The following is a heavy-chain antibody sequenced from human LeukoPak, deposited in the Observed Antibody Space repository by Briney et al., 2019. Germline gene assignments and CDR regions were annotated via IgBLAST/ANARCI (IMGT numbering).Heavy chain of an antibody. Sequence: SETLSLTCTVSGGSISSYYWSWIRQPPGKGQEWIGYFYYSGSTNYNPSLKSRVTISVDTSKNQFSLKLNSVTAADTAVYYCARGNGGYDFDYWGQGTLVTVSS. V-gene: IGHV4-59*01. CDR3: ARGNGGYDFDY. D-gene: IGHD5-12*01. J-gene: IGHJ4*02. CDR2: FYYSGST. CDR1: GGSISSYY.